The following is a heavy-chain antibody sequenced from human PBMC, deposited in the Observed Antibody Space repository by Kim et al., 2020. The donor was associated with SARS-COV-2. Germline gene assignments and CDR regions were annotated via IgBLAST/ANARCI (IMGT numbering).Heavy chain of an antibody. J-gene: IGHJ6*02. CDR3: AKVGRTGAYYYGMDV. CDR2: ITYDGSNK. V-gene: IGHV3-30*18. CDR1: GFTFSSYG. Sequence: GGSLRLSCAASGFTFSSYGMHWVRQAPGKGLEWVAVITYDGSNKYYADSVKGRFTISRDNSKNTLYLQMNSLRAEDTAAYYCAKVGRTGAYYYGMDVCGQGTTCSVSS. D-gene: IGHD4-17*01.